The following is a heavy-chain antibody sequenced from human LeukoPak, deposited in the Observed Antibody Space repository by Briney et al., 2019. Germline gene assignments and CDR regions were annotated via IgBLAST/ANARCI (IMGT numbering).Heavy chain of an antibody. CDR3: ATWNDFWSGYLDY. D-gene: IGHD3-3*01. CDR2: FDPEDGET. CDR1: GYTLTELS. Sequence: GASVKVSCKVSGYTLTELSMHWVRQAPGKGLEWMGGFDPEDGETIYAQKFQGRVTMTEDTSTDTAHMELSSLRSEDTAVYYCATWNDFWSGYLDYWGQGTLVTVSS. J-gene: IGHJ4*02. V-gene: IGHV1-24*01.